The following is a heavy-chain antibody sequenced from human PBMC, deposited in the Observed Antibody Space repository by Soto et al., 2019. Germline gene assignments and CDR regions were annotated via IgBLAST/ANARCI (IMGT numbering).Heavy chain of an antibody. J-gene: IGHJ4*02. CDR2: ISYDGSNK. D-gene: IGHD3-22*01. CDR3: AKDGGLGYYDSRDFDY. CDR1: GFTFSSYG. V-gene: IGHV3-30*18. Sequence: GGSLRLSCAASGFTFSSYGMHWVRQAPGKGLEWVAVISYDGSNKYYADSVKGRFTISRDNSKNTLYLQMNSLRAEDTAVYYCAKDGGLGYYDSRDFDYWGQGTLVTVSS.